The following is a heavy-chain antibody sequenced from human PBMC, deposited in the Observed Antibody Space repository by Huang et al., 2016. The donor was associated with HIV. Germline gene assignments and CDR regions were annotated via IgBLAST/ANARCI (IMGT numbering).Heavy chain of an antibody. CDR2: IYCSGCT. CDR1: GGAISSGAYY. D-gene: IGHD2-2*01. V-gene: IGHV4-30-4*08. CDR3: AGEVRY. Sequence: QVQLQESGPGLLKPSQTLSLTCTVSGGAISSGAYYWSWIRQPPGKGLEWIGYIYCSGCTDYNPALKSRVTIAVETSKIHFSLELGSVTAADTAVYYCAGEVRYWGQGTLVTVSS. J-gene: IGHJ4*02.